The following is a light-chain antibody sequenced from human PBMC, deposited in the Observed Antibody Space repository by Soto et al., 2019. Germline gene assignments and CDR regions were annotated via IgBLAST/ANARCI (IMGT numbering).Light chain of an antibody. CDR1: QSVSNSY. V-gene: IGKV3-20*01. CDR2: GAS. J-gene: IGKJ1*01. CDR3: QQYGSSPGWT. Sequence: EIVLTQSPGTLSLSPGERVTLSCRASQSVSNSYLAWYQHKPGQAPRLLIYGASSRVTGIPDRFSGSGSGTDFTLTITRLEPEDFAVYYCQQYGSSPGWTFGQGTKVDI.